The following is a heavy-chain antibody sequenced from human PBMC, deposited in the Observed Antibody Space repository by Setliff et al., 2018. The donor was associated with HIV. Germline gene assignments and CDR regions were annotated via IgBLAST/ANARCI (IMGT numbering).Heavy chain of an antibody. Sequence: SETLSLTCTVSGGSITNYYWSWIRQPPGKGLEWIGEINHSGSTNYNPSLKSRITISVDTSKDQFSLKLSSVTAADTAVYYCARGARLLTAYIDRWDYYYMRVWGKGTTVTVSS. CDR1: GGSITNYY. V-gene: IGHV4-34*01. J-gene: IGHJ6*03. CDR3: ARGARLLTAYIDRWDYYYMRV. D-gene: IGHD3-9*01. CDR2: INHSGST.